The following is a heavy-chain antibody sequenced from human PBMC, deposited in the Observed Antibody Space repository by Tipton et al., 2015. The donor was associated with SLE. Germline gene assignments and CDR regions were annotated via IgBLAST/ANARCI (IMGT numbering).Heavy chain of an antibody. CDR2: IYPSGIT. CDR1: GDSISSGVYY. D-gene: IGHD1-1*01. V-gene: IGHV4-61*02. CDR3: GRQGSAVWTFDY. J-gene: IGHJ4*02. Sequence: LRLSCTVSGDSISSGVYYWSWIRQPAGRGLEWIGRIYPSGITNYNPSLKSRVAISIDTAKNQFSLKLASVTAADTALYYCGRQGSAVWTFDYWGQGTLVTVSS.